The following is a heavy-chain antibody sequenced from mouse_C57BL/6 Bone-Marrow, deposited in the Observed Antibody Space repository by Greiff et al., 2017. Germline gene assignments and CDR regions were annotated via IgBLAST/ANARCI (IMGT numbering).Heavy chain of an antibody. CDR3: ARTYGAAWFAY. V-gene: IGHV1-69*01. J-gene: IGHJ3*01. Sequence: QVQLQQPGAELVMPGASVKLSCKASGYTFTSYWMHWVKQRPGQGLEWIGELDPSDSYTNYNQKFKGKSTLTVDKSSSTAYRHLSSLTSEDSAVYYCARTYGAAWFAYWGQGTLVTVSA. CDR1: GYTFTSYW. D-gene: IGHD1-2*01. CDR2: LDPSDSYT.